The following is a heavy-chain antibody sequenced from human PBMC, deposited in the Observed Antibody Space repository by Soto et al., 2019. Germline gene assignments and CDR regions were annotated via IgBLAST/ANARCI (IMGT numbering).Heavy chain of an antibody. CDR3: ARSYYGDHRFDY. Sequence: SETLSLTCTVSGGSISSGGYYWSWIRQHPGKGLEWIGYISYSASTYYNPSLKSRVTISVDTSKNQFSLKLSSVTAADTAVYYCARSYYGDHRFDYWGQGTLVTVSS. CDR2: ISYSAST. J-gene: IGHJ4*02. CDR1: GGSISSGGYY. D-gene: IGHD3-10*01. V-gene: IGHV4-31*03.